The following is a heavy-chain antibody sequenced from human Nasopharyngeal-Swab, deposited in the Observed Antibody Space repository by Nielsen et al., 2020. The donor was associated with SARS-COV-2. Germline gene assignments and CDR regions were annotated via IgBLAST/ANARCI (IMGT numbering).Heavy chain of an antibody. CDR2: ISGSGGST. CDR3: AKEATLGGVGDYYYMDV. CDR1: GFTFSSYA. V-gene: IGHV3-23*01. D-gene: IGHD3-16*01. J-gene: IGHJ6*03. Sequence: GASLQISCAASGFTFSSYAMSWVRQAPGKGLEWVSAISGSGGSTYYADSVKGRFTISRDNSKNTLYLQMNSLRVDDTAVYYCAKEATLGGVGDYYYMDVWGKGTTVTVSS.